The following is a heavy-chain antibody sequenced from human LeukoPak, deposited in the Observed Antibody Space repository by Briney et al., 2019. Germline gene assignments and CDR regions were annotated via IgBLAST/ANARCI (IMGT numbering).Heavy chain of an antibody. V-gene: IGHV3-73*01. CDR3: TRDQTPYY. Sequence: GGSLRLSCAASGFTFSGSAMHWVRQASGKGLEWVGRIRSKANSYATAYAASVKGRFTISRDDSKNTAYLQMNSLKTEDTAVYYCTRDQTPYYWGKGTLVTVSS. J-gene: IGHJ4*02. CDR2: IRSKANSYAT. CDR1: GFTFSGSA.